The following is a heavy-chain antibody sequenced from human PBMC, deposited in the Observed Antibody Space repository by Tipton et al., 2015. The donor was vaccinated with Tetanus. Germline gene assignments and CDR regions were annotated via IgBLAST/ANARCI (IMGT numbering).Heavy chain of an antibody. V-gene: IGHV4-31*03. CDR1: GDSISSGPYS. Sequence: TLSLTCTVSGDSISSGPYSWSWLRQHPGKGLELIGYIYYSGTSYISPSLTRRVSIAVDTSRNQFSLNLTSVTVADSAVYYCARGTGDYWGQGTLVTVSS. D-gene: IGHD1-14*01. CDR2: IYYSGTS. J-gene: IGHJ4*02. CDR3: ARGTGDY.